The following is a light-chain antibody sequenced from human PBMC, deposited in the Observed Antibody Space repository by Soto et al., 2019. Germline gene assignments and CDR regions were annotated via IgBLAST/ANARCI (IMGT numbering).Light chain of an antibody. CDR3: QQRSDWPST. Sequence: EIVLTQSPATLSLPPGERATLSCRASQSVSSYLAWYQQKPGQAPRLLIYDASNRATGIPARFSGSGSGTDFTLTISSLEPDDFAVYYCQQRSDWPSTFGGGTKV. CDR1: QSVSSY. J-gene: IGKJ4*01. CDR2: DAS. V-gene: IGKV3-11*01.